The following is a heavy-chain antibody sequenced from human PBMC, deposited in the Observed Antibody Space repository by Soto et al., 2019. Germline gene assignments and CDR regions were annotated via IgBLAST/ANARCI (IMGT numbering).Heavy chain of an antibody. Sequence: TLSLTCGVSGGTIVSPDWWTWVRQPPGKGLEWIGEIFQSGSTNYTPSLESRVTISVDKSKNQFSLTLTSVTAEDTAVYYCARGLSRRILNYLDPWGQGVMVTVSS. CDR1: GGTIVSPDW. J-gene: IGHJ5*02. CDR3: ARGLSRRILNYLDP. CDR2: IFQSGST. V-gene: IGHV4-4*02. D-gene: IGHD2-15*01.